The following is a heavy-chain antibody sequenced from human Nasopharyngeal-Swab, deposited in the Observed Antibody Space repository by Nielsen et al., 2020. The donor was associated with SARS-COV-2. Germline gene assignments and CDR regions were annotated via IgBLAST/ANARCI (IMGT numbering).Heavy chain of an antibody. CDR2: IWSDGKTT. CDR1: GFSFSNHG. CDR3: AREGPYSGTNVFDI. J-gene: IGHJ3*02. Sequence: GGSLRLSCAASGFSFSNHGMHWVRQAPGKGLEWVAVIWSDGKTTKYADSVKGRLTIPRDKSRNTLYLQMNNLRVEDTAIYYCAREGPYSGTNVFDIWGQGTMVTVSS. D-gene: IGHD5-12*01. V-gene: IGHV3-33*01.